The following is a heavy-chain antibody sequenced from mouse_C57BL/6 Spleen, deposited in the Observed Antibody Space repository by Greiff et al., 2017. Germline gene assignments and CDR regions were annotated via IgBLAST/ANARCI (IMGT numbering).Heavy chain of an antibody. D-gene: IGHD3-2*02. CDR1: GFTFTDYY. CDR2: IRNKANGYTT. CDR3: ARSIRQLSSMDY. Sequence: EVKLMESGGGLVQPGGSLSLSCAASGFTFTDYYMSWVRQPPGKALEWLGFIRNKANGYTTEYSASVKGRVTISRDNSQSILYLQMNALRAEDSATYYCARSIRQLSSMDYWGQGTSVTVSS. V-gene: IGHV7-3*01. J-gene: IGHJ4*01.